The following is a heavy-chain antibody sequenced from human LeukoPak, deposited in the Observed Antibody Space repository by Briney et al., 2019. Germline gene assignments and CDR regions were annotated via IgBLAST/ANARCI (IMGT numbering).Heavy chain of an antibody. J-gene: IGHJ4*02. Sequence: PGGSQRLSCAASGFTFDDYAMHWVRQAPGKGLEWVSGISWNSGSIGYADSVKGRFTISRDNAKNSLYLQMNSLRAEDTALYYCAKDKSSINRGFDYWGQGTLVTVSS. D-gene: IGHD6-13*01. CDR1: GFTFDDYA. V-gene: IGHV3-9*01. CDR2: ISWNSGSI. CDR3: AKDKSSINRGFDY.